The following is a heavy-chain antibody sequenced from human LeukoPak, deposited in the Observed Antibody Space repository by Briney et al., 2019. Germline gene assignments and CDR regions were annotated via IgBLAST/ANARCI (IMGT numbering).Heavy chain of an antibody. CDR2: ISSTSSYI. D-gene: IGHD3-10*01. CDR1: GFTFSTYS. CDR3: AREDNYYGSGTPFDD. J-gene: IGHJ4*02. Sequence: GGSLRLSCAASGFTFSTYSMNWVRQAPGRGLEWVSSISSTSSYIYYADSVKGRFTISRDNAKNSLYLQMNSLRAEDTAVYYCAREDNYYGSGTPFDDWGQGTLVTVSS. V-gene: IGHV3-21*01.